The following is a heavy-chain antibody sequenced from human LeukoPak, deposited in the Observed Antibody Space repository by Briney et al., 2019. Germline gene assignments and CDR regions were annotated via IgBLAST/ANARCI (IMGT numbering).Heavy chain of an antibody. Sequence: GGSLRLSCAASGFTFSSYSMNWVRQAPGKGLGWVSYISSSSSTIYYADSVKGRFTISRGNAKNSLYLQMNSLRAEDTAVYYCARGPPRMATISPFDYWGQGTLVTVSS. CDR1: GFTFSSYS. J-gene: IGHJ4*02. CDR2: ISSSSSTI. V-gene: IGHV3-48*01. D-gene: IGHD5-12*01. CDR3: ARGPPRMATISPFDY.